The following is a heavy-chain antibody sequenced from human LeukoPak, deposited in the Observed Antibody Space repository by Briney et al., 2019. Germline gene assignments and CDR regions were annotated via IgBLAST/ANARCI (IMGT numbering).Heavy chain of an antibody. CDR2: IYTSGST. Sequence: SETLSLTCTVFGVSISSFYWSWIRQPAGKGLQWIGRIYTSGSTNYSPSLRSRVTMSVDTSKNQFSLKLNSVTAADTAVYFCAKGPDWPIDSWGQGTLVTVSS. CDR1: GVSISSFY. D-gene: IGHD3-9*01. J-gene: IGHJ4*02. CDR3: AKGPDWPIDS. V-gene: IGHV4-4*07.